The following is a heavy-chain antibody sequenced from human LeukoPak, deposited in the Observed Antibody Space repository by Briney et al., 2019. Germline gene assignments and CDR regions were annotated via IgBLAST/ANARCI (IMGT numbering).Heavy chain of an antibody. CDR1: GYTFTGYN. CDR2: ISPNSGVT. J-gene: IGHJ6*03. Sequence: ASVKVSCKASGYTFTGYNMDWVRQAPGQGLEWVGRISPNSGVTNFPQKFRGRVTMTRDTSISTVYMELSRLRSDDTAVYYCARVRQLLTTDYNYYYYMDVWGKGTTVTVSS. V-gene: IGHV1-2*02. CDR3: ARVRQLLTTDYNYYYYMDV. D-gene: IGHD2-2*01.